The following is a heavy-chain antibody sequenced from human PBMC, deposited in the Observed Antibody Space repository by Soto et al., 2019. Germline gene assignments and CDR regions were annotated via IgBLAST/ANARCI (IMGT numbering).Heavy chain of an antibody. Sequence: ASVKVSCKASGYSFTAYYIHWVRQVPGQRLECIRCVKPPSGDTGYTQKFQGRVTLTRDKSISTAYMELSSLRSDDTAMYYCARGSAVGGNSFDYWGQVTLGTFSS. CDR1: GYSFTAYY. CDR2: VKPPSGDT. D-gene: IGHD3-16*01. J-gene: IGHJ5*01. V-gene: IGHV1-2*02. CDR3: ARGSAVGGNSFDY.